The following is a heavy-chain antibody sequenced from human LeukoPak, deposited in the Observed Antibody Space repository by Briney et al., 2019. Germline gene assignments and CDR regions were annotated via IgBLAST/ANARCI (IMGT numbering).Heavy chain of an antibody. D-gene: IGHD3-22*01. CDR2: IIPILGIA. J-gene: IGHJ4*02. CDR1: GGTFSSYA. V-gene: IGHV1-69*04. Sequence: SVKVSCKASGGTFSSYAISWVRQAPGQGLEWMGRIIPILGIANYAQKFQGRVTVTADKSTSTAYMELSSLRSEDTAVYYCARDRKYYDSSGYHLGYWGQGTLVTVSS. CDR3: ARDRKYYDSSGYHLGY.